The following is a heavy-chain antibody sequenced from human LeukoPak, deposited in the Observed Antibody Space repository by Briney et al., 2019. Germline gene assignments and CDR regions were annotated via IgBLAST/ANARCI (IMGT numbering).Heavy chain of an antibody. D-gene: IGHD3-3*01. Sequence: PSETLSLTCTVSGGSISSYYWSWIRQPPGKGLEWIGYIYYSGSTNYNPSLKSRVTISVDTSKNQFSLKLSSVTAADTAVYYCAKVGDYDFWSGYQNWFDPWGQGTLVTVSS. J-gene: IGHJ5*02. CDR1: GGSISSYY. CDR2: IYYSGST. CDR3: AKVGDYDFWSGYQNWFDP. V-gene: IGHV4-59*01.